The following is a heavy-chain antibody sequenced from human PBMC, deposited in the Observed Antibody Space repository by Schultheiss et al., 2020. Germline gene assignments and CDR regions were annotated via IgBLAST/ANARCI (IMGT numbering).Heavy chain of an antibody. Sequence: AAVKVSCKASGYTFTSYYMHWVRQAPGQGLEWMGWISAYNGNTNYAQKLQGRVTMTTDTSTSTAYMELRSLRSDDTAVYYCARSGWRGAFDIWGQGTMVTVSS. V-gene: IGHV1-18*04. J-gene: IGHJ3*02. CDR2: ISAYNGNT. D-gene: IGHD2-15*01. CDR1: GYTFTSYY. CDR3: ARSGWRGAFDI.